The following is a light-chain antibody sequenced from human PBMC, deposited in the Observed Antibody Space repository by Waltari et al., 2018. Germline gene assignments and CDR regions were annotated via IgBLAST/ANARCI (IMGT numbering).Light chain of an antibody. CDR2: EVS. CDR3: SSYTTSSAPGV. Sequence: QSALTQPASVSGSPGQSITISCSGPDSDVGAYDFVSWSHQHPGKAPHPIIYEVSNRPSGISNRFSASKSGNTASLTISGLQAEDEADYYCSSYTTSSAPGVFGTGTRVTVL. CDR1: DSDVGAYDF. J-gene: IGLJ1*01. V-gene: IGLV2-14*01.